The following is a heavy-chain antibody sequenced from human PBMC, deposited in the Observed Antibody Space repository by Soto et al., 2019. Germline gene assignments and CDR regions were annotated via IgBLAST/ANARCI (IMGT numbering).Heavy chain of an antibody. CDR1: RYTFTSYY. CDR2: INPHGGST. Sequence: GASVKVSCKAPRYTFTSYYINCVRQAPGQVLEWMGVINPHGGSTAYAQKFKGRVTLTRDTSASTVYMEVSSLTSEDTAMYYCARSSGGNFGIIIEGTNWFAPWGQGTLVTVS. J-gene: IGHJ5*02. D-gene: IGHD1-26*01. V-gene: IGHV1-46*01. CDR3: ARSSGGNFGIIIEGTNWFAP.